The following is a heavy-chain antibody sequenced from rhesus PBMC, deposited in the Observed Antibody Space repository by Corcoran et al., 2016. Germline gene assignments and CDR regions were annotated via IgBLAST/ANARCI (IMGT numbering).Heavy chain of an antibody. D-gene: IGHD4-11*01. CDR3: ARHNYAKRYGLDS. V-gene: IGHV4-160*01. Sequence: QVQLQASGPGLVKPSATLSLPCAVSGCSIRGYYWRWLRPPPGQGREWIGRIYGSGGSTDNNHSLKSRVTMSTDTSKNQFSLKLSSVTAADTAVYYCARHNYAKRYGLDSWGQGVVVTVSS. J-gene: IGHJ6*01. CDR1: GCSIRGYY. CDR2: IYGSGGST.